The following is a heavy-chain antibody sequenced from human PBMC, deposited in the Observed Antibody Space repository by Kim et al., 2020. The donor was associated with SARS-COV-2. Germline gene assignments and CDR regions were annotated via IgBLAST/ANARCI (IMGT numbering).Heavy chain of an antibody. CDR3: ARDNSFFMITFGGASGGMDV. Sequence: GRFTISRDSSKNTLYLQMNSLRPEDTAVYFCARDNSFFMITFGGASGGMDVWGQGTTVTVSS. V-gene: IGHV3-30*01. D-gene: IGHD3-16*01. J-gene: IGHJ6*02.